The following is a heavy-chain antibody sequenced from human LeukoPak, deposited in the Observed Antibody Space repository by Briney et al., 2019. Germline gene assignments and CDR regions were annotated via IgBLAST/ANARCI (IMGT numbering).Heavy chain of an antibody. CDR3: ARDRSQQLVVFWFDP. J-gene: IGHJ5*02. V-gene: IGHV1-8*01. D-gene: IGHD6-13*01. CDR2: MNPNSGNT. CDR1: GYTFTSYD. Sequence: GASVKVSCKASGYTFTSYDINWVRQATGQGLEWMGWMNPNSGNTGYAQKFQGRVTITADESTSTAYMELSSLRSEDTAVYYCARDRSQQLVVFWFDPWGQGTLVTVSS.